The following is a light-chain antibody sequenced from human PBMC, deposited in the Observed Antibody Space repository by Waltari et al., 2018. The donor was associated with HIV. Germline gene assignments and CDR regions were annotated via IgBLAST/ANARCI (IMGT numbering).Light chain of an antibody. V-gene: IGLV1-51*01. CDR3: ATWDTSLNAVV. J-gene: IGLJ2*01. CDR2: DNN. CDR1: TSNIGSNY. Sequence: QSVLTQPPSVSAAPGQKVTISCSGSTSNIGSNYVSWYEQLPGTAPKLVISDNNKRPSGIPDRFSGSKSGMSATLAITGLQTGDEADYYCATWDTSLNAVVFGGGTKLTVL.